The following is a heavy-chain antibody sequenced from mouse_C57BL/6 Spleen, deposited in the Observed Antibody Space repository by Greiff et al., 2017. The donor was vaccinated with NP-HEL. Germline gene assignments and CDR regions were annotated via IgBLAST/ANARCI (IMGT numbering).Heavy chain of an antibody. CDR1: GFNIKDYY. D-gene: IGHD1-1*02. Sequence: VHVKQSGAELVKPGASVKLSCTASGFNIKDYYMHWVKQRTEQGLEWIGRIDPEDGETKYAPKFQGKATITADTSSNTAYLQLSSLTSEDTAVYYCARAPGTKPLWCAYWGQGTLVTVSA. CDR2: IDPEDGET. CDR3: ARAPGTKPLWCAY. J-gene: IGHJ3*01. V-gene: IGHV14-2*01.